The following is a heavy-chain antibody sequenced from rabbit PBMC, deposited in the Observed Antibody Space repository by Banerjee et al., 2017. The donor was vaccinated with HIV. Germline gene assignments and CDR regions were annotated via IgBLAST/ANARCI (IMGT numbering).Heavy chain of an antibody. V-gene: IGHV1S45*01. CDR1: GIDFSSYYY. CDR2: IYAGSSGST. CDR3: ARAQPSGSGYAFDP. D-gene: IGHD1-1*01. Sequence: QQQLEESGGGLVKPGGTLTLTCKASGIDFSSYYYMCWVRQAPGKGLEWIACIYAGSSGSTDYASWAKGRFTISNASSTTVTLQMTSLTAADTATYFCARAQPSGSGYAFDPWGPGTLVTV. J-gene: IGHJ2*01.